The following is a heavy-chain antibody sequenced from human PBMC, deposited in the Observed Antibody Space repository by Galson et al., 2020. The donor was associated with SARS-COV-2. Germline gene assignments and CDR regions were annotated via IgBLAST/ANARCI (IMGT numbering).Heavy chain of an antibody. V-gene: IGHV3-74*01. D-gene: IGHD7-27*01. CDR3: SRGDMGNDYFDY. Sequence: ALHGESLKISSAASGFTFSSYWMHLVRQAPGKGLVWVSRIYSEGSSTSYADSVKGRFTISRDNAKTTLYLQMNSLRAEDTAVYYCSRGDMGNDYFDYWGQGTLVTVSS. J-gene: IGHJ4*02. CDR1: GFTFSSYW. CDR2: IYSEGSST.